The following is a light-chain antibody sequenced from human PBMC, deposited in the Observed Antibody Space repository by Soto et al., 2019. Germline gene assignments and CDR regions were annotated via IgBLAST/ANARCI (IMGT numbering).Light chain of an antibody. Sequence: PGERATLSCRASQSVNLNYLAWYQQKPGQAPRLLIYGASSRATGIPDRFSGSGSGTEFTLTVSRLEPEDFAVYYCQQYGRSPFTFGPGTKVDI. CDR1: QSVNLNY. CDR3: QQYGRSPFT. J-gene: IGKJ3*01. V-gene: IGKV3-20*01. CDR2: GAS.